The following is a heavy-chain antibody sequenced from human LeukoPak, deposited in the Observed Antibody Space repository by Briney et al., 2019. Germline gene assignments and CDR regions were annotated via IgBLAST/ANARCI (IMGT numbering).Heavy chain of an antibody. V-gene: IGHV3-30-3*01. J-gene: IGHJ6*03. CDR1: GFTFSSYA. D-gene: IGHD3-10*01. CDR2: ISYDGSNK. CDR3: ARGPPYGSGSPNMDV. Sequence: GGSLRLSCAASGFTFSSYAMHWVRQAPGKGLEWVAVISYDGSNKYYADSVKGRFTISRDNSKNTLYLQMNSLRAEDTAVYYCARGPPYGSGSPNMDVWGKGTTVTVSS.